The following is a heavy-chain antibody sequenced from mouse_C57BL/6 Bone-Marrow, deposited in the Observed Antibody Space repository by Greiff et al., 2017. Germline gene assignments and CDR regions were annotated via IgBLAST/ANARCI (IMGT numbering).Heavy chain of an antibody. CDR1: GYAFSSSW. CDR3: ARLDPWFAY. J-gene: IGHJ3*01. CDR2: IYPGDGDT. Sequence: VKVVESGPELVKPGASVKISCKASGYAFSSSWMNWVKQRPGKGLEWIGRIYPGDGDTNYNGKFKGKATLTADKSSSTAYMQLSSLTSEDSAVYFCARLDPWFAYWGQGTLVTVSA. V-gene: IGHV1-82*01.